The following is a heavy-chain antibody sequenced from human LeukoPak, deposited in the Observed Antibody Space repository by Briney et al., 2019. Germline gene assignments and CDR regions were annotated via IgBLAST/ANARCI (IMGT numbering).Heavy chain of an antibody. CDR1: GFTFSSYW. J-gene: IGHJ4*02. CDR3: AKDRDYGSFGY. V-gene: IGHV3-7*01. Sequence: GGSLRLSCAASGFTFSSYWMSWVRQAPGKGLEWVANIKQDGSEKYYVDSVKGRFTISRDNSKNTLYLQMNSLRAEDTAVYYCAKDRDYGSFGYWGQGTLVTVSS. CDR2: IKQDGSEK. D-gene: IGHD4-17*01.